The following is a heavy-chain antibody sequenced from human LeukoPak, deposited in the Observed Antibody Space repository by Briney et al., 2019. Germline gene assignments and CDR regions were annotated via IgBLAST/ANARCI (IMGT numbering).Heavy chain of an antibody. CDR3: ARSNYDFWSGYSD. V-gene: IGHV4-34*01. D-gene: IGHD3-3*01. CDR1: GGSFSGYY. J-gene: IGHJ4*02. CDR2: INHSGST. Sequence: SETLSLTCAAYGGSFSGYYWSWIRQPPGKGLEWIGEINHSGSTNYNPSLKSRVTISVHTSKNQFSPNLHSVTAADTAVYYCARSNYDFWSGYSDWGQATLVTVPS.